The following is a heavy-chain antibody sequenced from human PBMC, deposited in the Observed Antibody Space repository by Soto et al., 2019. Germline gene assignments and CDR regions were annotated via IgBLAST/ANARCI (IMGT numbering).Heavy chain of an antibody. CDR1: GFTFSSYW. CDR2: IKQDGSEK. CDR3: AREGASHWSIAARPTDY. D-gene: IGHD6-6*01. V-gene: IGHV3-7*01. Sequence: PVGSLRLSCAASGFTFSSYWMSWVRQAPGKGLEWVANIKQDGSEKYYVDSVKGRFTISRDNAKNSLYLQMNSLRAEDTAVYYCAREGASHWSIAARPTDYWGQGTLVTVSS. J-gene: IGHJ4*02.